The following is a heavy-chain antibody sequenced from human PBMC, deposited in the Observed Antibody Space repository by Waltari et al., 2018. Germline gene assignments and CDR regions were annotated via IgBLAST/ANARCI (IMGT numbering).Heavy chain of an antibody. CDR2: IIPILAVT. D-gene: IGHD2-15*01. J-gene: IGHJ6*02. CDR1: GDTFSSYA. Sequence: QVRLLQSGAEVKKPGSSVKVSCQASGDTFSSYAINWVRQAPGQGLEWMGRIIPILAVTNYAQKFQVRVTITADKSTTTAYMELSSLRSEDTAVYYCARGGDATQTNYYYYGLDVWGQGTTVTVSS. V-gene: IGHV1-69*09. CDR3: ARGGDATQTNYYYYGLDV.